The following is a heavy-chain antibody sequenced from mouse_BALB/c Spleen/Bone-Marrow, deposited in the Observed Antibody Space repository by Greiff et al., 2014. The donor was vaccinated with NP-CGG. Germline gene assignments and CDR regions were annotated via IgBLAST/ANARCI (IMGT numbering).Heavy chain of an antibody. D-gene: IGHD2-10*02. Sequence: EVMLVESGGGLVKPGGSLKLSCAASGFTFSSCAMSWVRQTPEKRLEWVASISSGGSTYYPDSVKGRFTISRDNARNILYLQMSSLRSEDTAMYYCAKRGAYGNFWFAYWGQGTLVTVSA. V-gene: IGHV5-6-5*01. CDR1: GFTFSSCA. CDR3: AKRGAYGNFWFAY. CDR2: ISSGGST. J-gene: IGHJ3*01.